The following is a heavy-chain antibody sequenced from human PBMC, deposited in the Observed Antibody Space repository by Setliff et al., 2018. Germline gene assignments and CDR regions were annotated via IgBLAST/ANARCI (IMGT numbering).Heavy chain of an antibody. V-gene: IGHV4-4*07. D-gene: IGHD3-22*01. CDR1: GGSTSSHY. J-gene: IGHJ4*02. CDR3: ARDRVVVLAGRRGFYFDY. CDR2: LYTSGDT. Sequence: PSETLSLTCTVSGGSTSSHYWTWIRQPAGKGLEWIGRLYTSGDTNYNPSLKSRVSMSLDTSKNQFSLKLSSVTAADTAVYYCARDRVVVLAGRRGFYFDYWGQGTLVTVSS.